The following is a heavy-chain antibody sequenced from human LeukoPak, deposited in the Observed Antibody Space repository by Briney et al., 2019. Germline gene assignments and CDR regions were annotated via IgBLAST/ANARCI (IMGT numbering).Heavy chain of an antibody. J-gene: IGHJ5*02. CDR2: ISSSSSTI. Sequence: GGSLRLSCAASVFTFSSSVMNWVRQAPGKGLEWVSYISSSSSTIYSADSVKGRFTTSRYNARNALYLQMNRLRDEDTAVYYCARDGYSSGWSGFDPWGQGTLVTVSS. CDR3: ARDGYSSGWSGFDP. V-gene: IGHV3-48*02. D-gene: IGHD6-19*01. CDR1: VFTFSSSV.